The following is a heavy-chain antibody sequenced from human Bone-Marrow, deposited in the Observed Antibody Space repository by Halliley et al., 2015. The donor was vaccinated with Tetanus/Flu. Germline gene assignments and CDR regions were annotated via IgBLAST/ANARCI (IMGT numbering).Heavy chain of an antibody. CDR3: ARADGLGPFDI. J-gene: IGHJ3*02. CDR2: IYYSGRT. D-gene: IGHD3-10*01. V-gene: IGHV4-59*01. CDR1: GGSIGTYY. Sequence: TLSLTCTVSGGSIGTYYWNWIRQPPGKGLEWIGYIYYSGRTNYKSSLKSRVTISIDTSKNQFSLKVRSETAADTAVYYCARADGLGPFDIWGQGTVVTVSS.